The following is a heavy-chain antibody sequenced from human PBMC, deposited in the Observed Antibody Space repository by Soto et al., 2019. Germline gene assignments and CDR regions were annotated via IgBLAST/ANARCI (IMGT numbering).Heavy chain of an antibody. Sequence: QVHLVESGGGVVQPGRSLRLACAASGFTFSSYAMHWVRRTPGKGLECVALISYDGINKYYADSVKGRFTVSRDNSKSTLYLHMNSLSAEDTAVYYCVKDGVSGWSDYFFDYWGQGTLVTVSS. CDR3: VKDGVSGWSDYFFDY. J-gene: IGHJ4*02. V-gene: IGHV3-30*18. CDR2: ISYDGINK. D-gene: IGHD6-19*01. CDR1: GFTFSSYA.